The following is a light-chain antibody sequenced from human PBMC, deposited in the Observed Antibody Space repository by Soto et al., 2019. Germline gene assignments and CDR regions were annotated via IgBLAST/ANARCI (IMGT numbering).Light chain of an antibody. CDR1: SSDVGGHNY. J-gene: IGLJ1*01. Sequence: QSALTQPPSASGSPGQSVTISCTGTSSDVGGHNYVSWYQQHPGKAPKLMIYEVSKRPSGVPDRFSGSKSGNTASLTVSGLQAEDEADYYCSSYAGSNNFFGTGTKLTVL. CDR3: SSYAGSNNF. CDR2: EVS. V-gene: IGLV2-8*01.